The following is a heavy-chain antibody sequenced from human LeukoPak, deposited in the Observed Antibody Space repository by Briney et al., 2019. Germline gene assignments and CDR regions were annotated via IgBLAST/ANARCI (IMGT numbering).Heavy chain of an antibody. Sequence: KPSETLSLTCAVYGGSFSGYYWSWIRQPPGKGLEWIGEINHSGSTNYNPSLKSRVTISVDTSKNQFSLKLSSVTAADTAVYYCARVITMVRGVAYNWFDPWGQGTLVTVSS. CDR2: INHSGST. V-gene: IGHV4-34*01. D-gene: IGHD3-10*01. J-gene: IGHJ5*02. CDR3: ARVITMVRGVAYNWFDP. CDR1: GGSFSGYY.